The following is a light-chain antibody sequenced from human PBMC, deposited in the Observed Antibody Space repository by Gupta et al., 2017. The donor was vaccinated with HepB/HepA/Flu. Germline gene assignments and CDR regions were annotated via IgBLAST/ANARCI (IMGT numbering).Light chain of an antibody. Sequence: DVLTTQSPFSLVVTLGQPASISCRSSHSLVYSDGNTYLNWFQKRPGQSPRRLIYKGSNRDSGVPDRFSGSGSGTDFTLKISRVEAEDVVVYYCRQGKHWPPTFGQGTKVEIK. CDR2: KGS. J-gene: IGKJ1*01. CDR1: HSLVYSDGNTY. V-gene: IGKV2-30*01. CDR3: RQGKHWPPT.